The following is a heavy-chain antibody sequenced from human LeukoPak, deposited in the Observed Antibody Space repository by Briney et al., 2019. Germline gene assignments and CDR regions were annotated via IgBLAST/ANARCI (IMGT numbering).Heavy chain of an antibody. CDR1: GYSFTSYR. Sequence: GESLKISCKGSGYSFTSYRIGWVRQMPGKGLEWMGIIYPGDSDTRYSPSFQGQVTISADKSISTAYLQWSSLKASDTAMYYCARSHVLLWFGELENWFDPWGQGTLVTVSS. J-gene: IGHJ5*02. CDR3: ARSHVLLWFGELENWFDP. V-gene: IGHV5-51*01. CDR2: IYPGDSDT. D-gene: IGHD3-10*01.